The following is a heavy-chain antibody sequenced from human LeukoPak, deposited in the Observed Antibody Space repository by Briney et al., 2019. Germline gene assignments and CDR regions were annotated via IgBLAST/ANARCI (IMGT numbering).Heavy chain of an antibody. Sequence: GGSLRLSCAASGFTFTNAWMTWVRQAPGKGLEWVGRIKSKADAGTTDYAAPVKGRFTISRDDSKNTLYLQMNSLKTEDTAVYYCATDGGSTGYSGRSDYWGQGTLVTVSS. CDR1: GFTFTNAW. CDR2: IKSKADAGTT. V-gene: IGHV3-15*01. J-gene: IGHJ4*02. D-gene: IGHD3-22*01. CDR3: ATDGGSTGYSGRSDY.